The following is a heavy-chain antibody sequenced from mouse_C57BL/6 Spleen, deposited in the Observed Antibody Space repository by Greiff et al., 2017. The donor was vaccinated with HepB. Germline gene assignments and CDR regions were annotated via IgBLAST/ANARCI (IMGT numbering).Heavy chain of an antibody. Sequence: QLQQSGPELVKPGASVKIPCKASGYTFTDYNLDWVKQSHGKSLEWIGDINPNNGGTIYNQKFKGKATLTVDKSSSTAYMELRSLTSEDTAVYYCARDGYDGAWFAYWGQGTLVTVSA. CDR3: ARDGYDGAWFAY. CDR2: INPNNGGT. CDR1: GYTFTDYN. D-gene: IGHD2-2*01. J-gene: IGHJ3*01. V-gene: IGHV1-18*01.